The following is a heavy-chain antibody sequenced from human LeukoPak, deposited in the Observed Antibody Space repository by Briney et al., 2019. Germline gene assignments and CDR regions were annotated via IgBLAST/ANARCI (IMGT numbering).Heavy chain of an antibody. Sequence: GESLKISCKGSGYSFTSYWINWVRQMPGKGLEWMGRIDPRDSYTNYSPSFQGHVTISADKSISTAFMELSRLRSDDTAVYYCARSPVWFGELLSYYFDYWGQGTLVTVSS. CDR2: IDPRDSYT. CDR1: GYSFTSYW. V-gene: IGHV5-10-1*01. D-gene: IGHD3-10*01. J-gene: IGHJ4*02. CDR3: ARSPVWFGELLSYYFDY.